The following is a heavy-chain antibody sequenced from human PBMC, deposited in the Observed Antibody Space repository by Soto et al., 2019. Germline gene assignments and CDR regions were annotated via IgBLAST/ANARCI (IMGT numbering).Heavy chain of an antibody. D-gene: IGHD6-13*01. CDR1: GYSFTSYW. V-gene: IGHV5-51*01. CDR2: IYPGDSDT. CDR3: ARHPLIAAAGTSYYYYYMDV. Sequence: PGESLKISCKGSGYSFTSYWIGCVRQMPGKGLEWMGIIYPGDSDTRYSPSFQGQVTISADKSISAAYLQWSSLKASDTAMYYCARHPLIAAAGTSYYYYYMDVWGKGTTVTVSS. J-gene: IGHJ6*03.